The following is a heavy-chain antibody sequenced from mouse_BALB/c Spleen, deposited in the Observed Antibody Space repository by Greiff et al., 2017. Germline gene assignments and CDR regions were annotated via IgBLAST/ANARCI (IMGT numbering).Heavy chain of an antibody. CDR2: ISSGGSYT. Sequence: EVQGVESGGGLVKPGGSLKLSCAASGFTFSSYAMSWVRQTPEKRLEWVATISSGGSYTYYPDSVKGRFTISRDNAKNTLYLQMSSLRSEDTAMYYCARQYGSSYGYAMDYWGQGTSVTVSS. V-gene: IGHV5-9-3*01. D-gene: IGHD1-1*01. CDR1: GFTFSSYA. CDR3: ARQYGSSYGYAMDY. J-gene: IGHJ4*01.